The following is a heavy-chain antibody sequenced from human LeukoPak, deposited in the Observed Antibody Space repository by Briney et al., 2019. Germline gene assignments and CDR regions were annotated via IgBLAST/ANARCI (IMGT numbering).Heavy chain of an antibody. CDR2: ANVGGHR. D-gene: IGHD5-18*01. Sequence: SETLSLTCTVSGGYIHTYYWAWIRQPAGKGLEWVGRANVGGHRDYNPSLKSRVSMSIDESTNQFSLNLMSVTAADTAVYYCARDREHSYGSDFGHWGQGILVTVSA. J-gene: IGHJ4*02. V-gene: IGHV4-4*07. CDR3: ARDREHSYGSDFGH. CDR1: GGYIHTYY.